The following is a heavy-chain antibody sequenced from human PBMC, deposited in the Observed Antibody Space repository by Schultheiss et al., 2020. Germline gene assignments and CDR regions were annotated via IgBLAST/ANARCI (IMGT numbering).Heavy chain of an antibody. CDR2: INHSGST. CDR1: GGSFSGYY. Sequence: SETLSLTCAVYGGSFSGYYWSWNRQPPGKGLEWIGEINHSGSTYYNPSLKSRVTISVDTSKNQFSLKLSSVTAADTAVYYCARWTTVVTRPWFDYWGQGTLVTVSS. CDR3: ARWTTVVTRPWFDY. D-gene: IGHD4-23*01. V-gene: IGHV4-34*01. J-gene: IGHJ4*02.